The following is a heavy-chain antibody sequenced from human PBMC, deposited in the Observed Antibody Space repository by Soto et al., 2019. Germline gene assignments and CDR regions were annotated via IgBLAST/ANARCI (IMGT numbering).Heavy chain of an antibody. CDR1: GFTVSSNY. CDR3: ARVLFLEFYRFDP. D-gene: IGHD3-3*01. CDR2: IYSGGST. J-gene: IGHJ5*02. V-gene: IGHV3-53*04. Sequence: PGGSLRLSCAASGFTVSSNYMSWVRQAPGKGLEWVSVIYSGGSTYYADSVKGRFTISRHNSKNTLYLQMNSLRAEDTAVYYCARVLFLEFYRFDPWGQGTLVTVSS.